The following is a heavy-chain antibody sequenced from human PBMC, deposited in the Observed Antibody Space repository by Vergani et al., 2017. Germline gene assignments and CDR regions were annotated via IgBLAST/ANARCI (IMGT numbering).Heavy chain of an antibody. J-gene: IGHJ4*02. CDR1: GFTFSSYG. CDR2: IWYDGSNK. CDR3: ARDNGPGSWYYDY. D-gene: IGHD6-13*01. V-gene: IGHV3-33*01. Sequence: QVQLVESGGGVVQPGRSLRLSCAASGFTFSSYGMHWVRQAPGKGLEGVAVIWYDGSNKYYADSVKGRFTISRDNSKNTLSLQMNSLRAEDTAVYYCARDNGPGSWYYDYWGQGTLVTVSS.